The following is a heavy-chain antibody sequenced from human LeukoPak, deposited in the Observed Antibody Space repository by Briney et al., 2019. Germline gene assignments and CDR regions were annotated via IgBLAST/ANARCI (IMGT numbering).Heavy chain of an antibody. CDR3: ARAPATGLGATPHYYYMDV. J-gene: IGHJ6*03. Sequence: SETLSLTCTVSGGSIRTYYWSWIRQPPGKGLEWIGYIYHSGSTDYNPSLKSRVTISVDAYKNEFSLRLSSVTAADTGVYYCARAPATGLGATPHYYYMDVWGKGTTVTVSS. V-gene: IGHV4-59*01. CDR2: IYHSGST. D-gene: IGHD3-10*01. CDR1: GGSIRTYY.